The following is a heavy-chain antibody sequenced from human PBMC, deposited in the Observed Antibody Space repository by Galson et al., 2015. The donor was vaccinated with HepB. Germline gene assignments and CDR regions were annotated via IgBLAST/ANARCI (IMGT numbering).Heavy chain of an antibody. V-gene: IGHV4-61*02. J-gene: IGHJ5*02. D-gene: IGHD2-2*02. CDR3: ARGYCSSTSCYRGGFDP. CDR1: GGSISSGSYY. CDR2: IYTSGST. Sequence: TLSLTCTVSGGSISSGSYYWSRIRQPAGKGLEWIGRIYTSGSTNYNPSLKSRVTMSVDTSKNQFSLKLSSVTAADTAVYYCARGYCSSTSCYRGGFDPWGQGTLVTVSS.